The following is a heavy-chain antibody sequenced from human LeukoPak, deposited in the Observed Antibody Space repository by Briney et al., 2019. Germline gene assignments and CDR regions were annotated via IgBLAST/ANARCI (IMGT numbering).Heavy chain of an antibody. D-gene: IGHD6-19*01. CDR3: ARGPLHLISPNIAVAGEFDY. J-gene: IGHJ4*02. V-gene: IGHV3-30*02. CDR1: GFTFSSYG. CDR2: IRYDGSNK. Sequence: GGSLRLSCAASGFTFSSYGMHWVRQAPGKGLEWVAFIRYDGSNKYYADSVKGRFTISRDNSKNTLYLQMNSLRAEDTAVYYCARGPLHLISPNIAVAGEFDYWGQGTLVTVSS.